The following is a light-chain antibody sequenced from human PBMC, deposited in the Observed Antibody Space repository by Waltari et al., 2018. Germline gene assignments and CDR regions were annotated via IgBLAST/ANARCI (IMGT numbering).Light chain of an antibody. CDR3: SSYSRTSTLVV. CDR2: DVS. V-gene: IGLV2-14*03. CDR1: SSDVGGYNY. Sequence: QSALTQPASVSGSPGQSITFSCTGDSSDVGGYNYVSWYQHQPGKAPRLIIYDVSIRPSGVSNRFSGSKSGNTASLTISGLQAEDEADYYCSSYSRTSTLVVFGGGTKLAVL. J-gene: IGLJ2*01.